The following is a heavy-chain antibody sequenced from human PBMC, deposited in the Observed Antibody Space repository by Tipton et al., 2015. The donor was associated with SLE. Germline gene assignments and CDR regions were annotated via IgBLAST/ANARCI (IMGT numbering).Heavy chain of an antibody. J-gene: IGHJ4*02. CDR2: ISRSGGST. D-gene: IGHD4-17*01. Sequence: SLRLSCAVSGFIFSSYSMNWVRQAPGKGLEWVSSISRSGGSTFYADSVKGRFTISRDNSKNTLFLHMSSLRAEDTAIYYCAKGDYAAADWGQGTLVTVSS. V-gene: IGHV3-23*01. CDR3: AKGDYAAAD. CDR1: GFIFSSYS.